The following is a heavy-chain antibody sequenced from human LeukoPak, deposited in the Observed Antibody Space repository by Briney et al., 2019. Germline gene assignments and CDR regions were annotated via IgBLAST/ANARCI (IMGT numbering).Heavy chain of an antibody. D-gene: IGHD1-26*01. V-gene: IGHV3-23*01. CDR1: GFTFSSYA. CDR2: ISGSGGST. Sequence: GGSLRLSCAASGFTFSSYAMSWVRQAPGKGLEWVSGISGSGGSTYYADSVKGRFTISRDNSKNTLYLQMNSLRAEDTAVYYCAKDRNSGSYHDAFDIWGQGTMVTVSS. J-gene: IGHJ3*02. CDR3: AKDRNSGSYHDAFDI.